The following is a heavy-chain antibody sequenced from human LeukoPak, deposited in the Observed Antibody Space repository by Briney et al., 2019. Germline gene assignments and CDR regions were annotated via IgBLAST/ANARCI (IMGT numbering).Heavy chain of an antibody. CDR3: ARGLEPGKYYFDY. CDR1: GGSFSGYY. J-gene: IGHJ4*02. Sequence: SETLSLTCAVYGGSFSGYYWSWIRHPPGKGLEWIGEINHSGSTNYNPSHKSRVTISVDTSKNQLSLKLSSVTAADTAVYYCARGLEPGKYYFDYWGQGTLVTVSS. V-gene: IGHV4-34*01. CDR2: INHSGST. D-gene: IGHD1-1*01.